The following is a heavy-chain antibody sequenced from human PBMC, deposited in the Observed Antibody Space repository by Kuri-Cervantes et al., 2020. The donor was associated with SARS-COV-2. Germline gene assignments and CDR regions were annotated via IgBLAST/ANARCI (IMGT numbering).Heavy chain of an antibody. V-gene: IGHV3-7*03. Sequence: ETLSLTCTVSGGSFSSHYWSWVRQAPGKGLEWVANIKQDGSEKYYVDSVKGRFTISRDNAKNSLYLQMNSLRAEDTAVYYCARDADGGNGEDYYYYYMDVWGKGTTVTVSS. CDR3: ARDADGGNGEDYYYYYMDV. J-gene: IGHJ6*03. CDR1: GGSFSSHY. D-gene: IGHD4-23*01. CDR2: IKQDGSEK.